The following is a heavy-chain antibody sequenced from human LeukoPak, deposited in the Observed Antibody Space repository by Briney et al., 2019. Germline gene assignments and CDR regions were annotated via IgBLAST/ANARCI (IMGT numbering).Heavy chain of an antibody. J-gene: IGHJ6*03. V-gene: IGHV6-1*01. Sequence: SQTLSLTRAISGDSVSINSAAWNWIRQSPSRGLEWLGRTYYSSKWYNDYAVSVKSRITINPDTSKNQFSLQLNSVTPEDTAVYYCARDSQYYDFWSGYLTYYYYMDVWGKGTTVTVSS. CDR1: GDSVSINSAA. CDR3: ARDSQYYDFWSGYLTYYYYMDV. CDR2: TYYSSKWYN. D-gene: IGHD3-3*01.